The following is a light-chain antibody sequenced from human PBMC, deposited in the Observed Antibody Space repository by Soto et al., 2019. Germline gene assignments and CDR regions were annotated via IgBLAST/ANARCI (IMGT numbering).Light chain of an antibody. J-gene: IGKJ1*01. CDR2: GAS. CDR1: QCIRNS. Sequence: AIQMTQSPSSLSASVGDRVTISCRASQCIRNSLGWYQQKPGKPPKVLIYGASNLESGVPPRFSGSGSGTDFTLTISSLQPEDSATYYCLQYINYPWTFGQGTKVEIK. CDR3: LQYINYPWT. V-gene: IGKV1-6*01.